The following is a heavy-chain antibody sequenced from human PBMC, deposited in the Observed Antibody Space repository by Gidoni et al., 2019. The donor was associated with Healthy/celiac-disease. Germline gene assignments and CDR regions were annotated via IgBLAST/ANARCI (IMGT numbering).Heavy chain of an antibody. CDR2: IYPGDSDT. V-gene: IGHV5-51*01. J-gene: IGHJ3*02. Sequence: EVQLVQSGAEVKKPGESLKISCKGSGYSFTSYWIGWVRQMPGKGLEWVGIIYPGDSDTRYSPSFQGQVTISADKSISTAYLQWSSLKASDTAMYYCARRATVTTFAGAFDIWGQGTMVTVSS. D-gene: IGHD4-17*01. CDR1: GYSFTSYW. CDR3: ARRATVTTFAGAFDI.